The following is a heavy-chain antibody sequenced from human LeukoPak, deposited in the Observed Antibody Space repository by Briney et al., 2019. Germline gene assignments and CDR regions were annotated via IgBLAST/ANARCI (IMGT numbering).Heavy chain of an antibody. CDR1: GYTFTSYG. CDR2: IIPIFGTA. Sequence: ASVKVSCKASGYTFTSYGISWVRQAPGQGLEWMGGIIPIFGTANYAQKLQGRVTMTTDTSTSTAYMELRSLRSDDTAVYYCARDLGHYYDSSGFTGDAFDIWGQGTMVTVSS. CDR3: ARDLGHYYDSSGFTGDAFDI. J-gene: IGHJ3*02. V-gene: IGHV1-18*01. D-gene: IGHD3-22*01.